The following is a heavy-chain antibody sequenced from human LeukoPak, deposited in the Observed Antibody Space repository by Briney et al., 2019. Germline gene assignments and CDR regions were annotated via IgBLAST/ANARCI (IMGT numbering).Heavy chain of an antibody. CDR3: ARYYYGSGSSEYYYYYMDG. Sequence: PSETLSLTCTVSGGSISSYYWSWIRQPPGKGREWIGYIYYSGRTNYNPSLKSRVTISVDTSKNQFSLKLSSVTAADTAVYYCARYYYGSGSSEYYYYYMDGWGKGTTVTVSS. CDR1: GGSISSYY. V-gene: IGHV4-59*01. J-gene: IGHJ6*03. CDR2: IYYSGRT. D-gene: IGHD3-10*01.